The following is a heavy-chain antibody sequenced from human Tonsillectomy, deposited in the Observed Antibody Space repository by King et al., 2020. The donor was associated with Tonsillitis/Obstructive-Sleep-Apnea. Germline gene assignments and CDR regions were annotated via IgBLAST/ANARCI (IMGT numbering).Heavy chain of an antibody. D-gene: IGHD2-2*01. Sequence: VTLKESGPALVKPTETLTVTCTFSGFSLSTSGMCGSWVRQSPWKALEWLARIDWDDVKYYSTSLKTRLTSSKDTSKNQVFLTMTNMDPVDTATYYCARIRNSHCYDDYWGQGTLVTVSS. CDR2: IDWDDVK. CDR1: GFSLSTSGMC. CDR3: ARIRNSHCYDDY. V-gene: IGHV2-70*11. J-gene: IGHJ4*02.